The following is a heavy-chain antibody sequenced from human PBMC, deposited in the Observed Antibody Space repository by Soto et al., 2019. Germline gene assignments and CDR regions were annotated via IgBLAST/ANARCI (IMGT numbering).Heavy chain of an antibody. CDR2: IYYSGST. CDR1: VGSISSGGYY. V-gene: IGHV4-31*03. CDR3: ARERYCSGGSCRILDY. D-gene: IGHD2-15*01. Sequence: TLSLTCTVSVGSISSGGYYWSWILQHPGKGLEWIGYIYYSGSTYYNPSLKSRVTISVDTSKNQFSLKLSSVTAADTAVYYCARERYCSGGSCRILDYWGQGTLVSVSS. J-gene: IGHJ4*02.